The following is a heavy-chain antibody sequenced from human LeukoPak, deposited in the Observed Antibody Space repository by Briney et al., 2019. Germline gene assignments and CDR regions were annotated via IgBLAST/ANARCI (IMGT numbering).Heavy chain of an antibody. Sequence: GGSLRLSCAASGFTFSSYWMSWVRQAPGKGLEWVANIKEDGSDKYYMDSVKGRFTISRDDAKNSLYLQMNSLRAEDIAVYYCARAKEDTSGCLDYWGQGTLVTFSS. D-gene: IGHD6-19*01. V-gene: IGHV3-7*01. CDR3: ARAKEDTSGCLDY. J-gene: IGHJ4*02. CDR2: IKEDGSDK. CDR1: GFTFSSYW.